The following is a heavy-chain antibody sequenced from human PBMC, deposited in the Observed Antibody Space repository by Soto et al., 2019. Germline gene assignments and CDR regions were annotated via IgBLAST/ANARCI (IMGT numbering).Heavy chain of an antibody. D-gene: IGHD2-15*01. CDR3: ARAFLVVVGSQTHRSGNWFDP. J-gene: IGHJ5*02. CDR1: GGSFSGYY. Sequence: SETLSLTCAVYGGSFSGYYWSWIRQPPGKGLEWIGEINHGGSTNYNPSLKSRVTISVDTSKNQFSLKLSSVTAADTAVYYCARAFLVVVGSQTHRSGNWFDPWGQGTLVTVSS. V-gene: IGHV4-34*01. CDR2: INHGGST.